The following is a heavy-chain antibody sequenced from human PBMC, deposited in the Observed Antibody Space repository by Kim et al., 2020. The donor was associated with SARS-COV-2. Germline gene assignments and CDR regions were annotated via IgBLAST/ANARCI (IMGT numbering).Heavy chain of an antibody. V-gene: IGHV1-46*01. Sequence: SPNYGQKFQGRVTMTRDTSTSTVYRELSSLRSEDTAVYYCARERVSGTFHFWGQGTLVSVSS. J-gene: IGHJ4*02. CDR3: ARERVSGTFHF. D-gene: IGHD6-19*01. CDR2: SP.